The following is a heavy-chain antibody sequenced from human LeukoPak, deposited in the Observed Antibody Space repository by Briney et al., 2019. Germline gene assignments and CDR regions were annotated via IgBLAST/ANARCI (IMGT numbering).Heavy chain of an antibody. D-gene: IGHD2-2*01. J-gene: IGHJ5*02. Sequence: GGSLRLSCAASGFTFSNFPMTWVRQAPGKGLEWVSSISSSSSYIYYADSVKGRFTISRDNSKNTLYLQMNSLRAEDTAVYYCAKGTDIVVVPASTWGQGTLVTVSS. V-gene: IGHV3-23*01. CDR1: GFTFSNFP. CDR3: AKGTDIVVVPAST. CDR2: ISSSSSYI.